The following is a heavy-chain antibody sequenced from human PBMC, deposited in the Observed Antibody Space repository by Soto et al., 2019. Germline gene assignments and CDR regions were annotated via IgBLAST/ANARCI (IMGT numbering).Heavy chain of an antibody. D-gene: IGHD3-10*01. CDR3: ASIPGGFGSEGYYYGMDV. CDR2: ISYDGSNK. CDR1: GFTFSSYA. V-gene: IGHV3-30-3*01. J-gene: IGHJ6*02. Sequence: PGGSLRLSCAASGFTFSSYAMHWIRQAPGKGLEWVAVISYDGSNKYYADSVKGRFTISRDNSKNTLYLQMNSLRAEDTAVYYCASIPGGFGSEGYYYGMDVWGQGTTVTVSS.